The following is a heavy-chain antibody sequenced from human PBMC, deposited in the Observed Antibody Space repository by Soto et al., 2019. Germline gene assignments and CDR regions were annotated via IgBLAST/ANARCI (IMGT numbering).Heavy chain of an antibody. J-gene: IGHJ4*02. CDR1: GGSVSSGNYY. CDR2: IYYSGST. Sequence: SETLSLTCTVSGGSVSSGNYYWGWIRQPPGKGLEWIGSIYYSGSTYYNPSLKSRVTISVDTSKNQFSLKLSSVTAADTAVYYCARHTPAISISDHWGQGTLVTVSS. V-gene: IGHV4-39*01. D-gene: IGHD2-15*01. CDR3: ARHTPAISISDH.